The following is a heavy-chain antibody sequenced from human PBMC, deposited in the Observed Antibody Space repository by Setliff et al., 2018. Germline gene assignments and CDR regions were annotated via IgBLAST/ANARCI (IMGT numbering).Heavy chain of an antibody. Sequence: PSETLSLTCAVYGGSFSGYYWSWIRQPPGKRLEWIGEIIHSGSTNYNPSLKSRVTISMDTSKNQFSLKLSSVTAAETAVYYCARKGISALSGAFDMWGQGTMVTVSS. CDR3: ARKGISALSGAFDM. V-gene: IGHV4-34*12. CDR2: IIHSGST. D-gene: IGHD1-26*01. J-gene: IGHJ3*02. CDR1: GGSFSGYY.